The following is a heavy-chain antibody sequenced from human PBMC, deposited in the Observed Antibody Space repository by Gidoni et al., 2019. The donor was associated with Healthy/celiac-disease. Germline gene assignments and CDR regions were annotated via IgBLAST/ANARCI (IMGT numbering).Heavy chain of an antibody. CDR3: ARGKRAARPRYNWFDP. CDR1: GGSFRGYY. Sequence: QFQLQQWCAVLFKPSETLSLTCAVSGGSFRGYYWSWIRQPPGKGLEWSGEINHSGSTNSNPSLKSGVTISVDTSKNQFSLKLSSVKAADTAVYDCARGKRAARPRYNWFDPWGQGTLVTVSS. CDR2: INHSGST. V-gene: IGHV4-34*01. D-gene: IGHD6-6*01. J-gene: IGHJ5*02.